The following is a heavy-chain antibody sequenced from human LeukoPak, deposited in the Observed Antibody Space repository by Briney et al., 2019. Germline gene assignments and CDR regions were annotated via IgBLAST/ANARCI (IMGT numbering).Heavy chain of an antibody. D-gene: IGHD2-15*01. CDR2: ISSSGSTI. J-gene: IGHJ4*02. CDR1: GFTFSSYE. Sequence: GGSLRLSCAASGFTFSSYEMNWVRQAPGKGLERVSYISSSGSTIYYADSVKGRFTISRDNAKNSLYLQMNSLRAEDTAVYYCAREVEGIDYWGQGTLVTVSS. V-gene: IGHV3-48*03. CDR3: AREVEGIDY.